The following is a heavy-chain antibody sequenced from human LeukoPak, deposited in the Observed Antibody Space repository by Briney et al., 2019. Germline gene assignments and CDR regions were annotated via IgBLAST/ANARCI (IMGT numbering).Heavy chain of an antibody. CDR3: ARDLAAGIAVGLFCDY. CDR1: GFTFSSYS. V-gene: IGHV3-21*01. D-gene: IGHD6-13*01. Sequence: GGSLRLSCAASGFTFSSYSMNWVRQAPGKGLEWVSSISSSSSYIYYGDSVKGRFTISTDNAKNSLYLQMNSLRAEDTAVYYCARDLAAGIAVGLFCDYWGQGTLVTVSS. CDR2: ISSSSSYI. J-gene: IGHJ4*02.